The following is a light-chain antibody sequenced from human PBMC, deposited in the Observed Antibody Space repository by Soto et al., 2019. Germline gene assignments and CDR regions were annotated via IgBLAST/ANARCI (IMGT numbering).Light chain of an antibody. Sequence: EIVLTQSPGTLSLSPGERATLSCRASQSVSSSYLAWYHQKTGQAPRLLIYGASSRATGIPDRFSGSGSGTDFTLTISRLEPEDFAGYYCQQYGSSPRTFGQWTKVEIK. CDR3: QQYGSSPRT. CDR1: QSVSSSY. J-gene: IGKJ1*01. CDR2: GAS. V-gene: IGKV3-20*01.